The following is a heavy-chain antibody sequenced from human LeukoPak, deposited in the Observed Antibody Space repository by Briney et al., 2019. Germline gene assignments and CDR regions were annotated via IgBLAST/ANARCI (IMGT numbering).Heavy chain of an antibody. J-gene: IGHJ4*02. Sequence: GGSLRLSCAASGFTFSSYWMHWVRHAPGKGVVWVSRIKSDGSITIYADCVKGRFTISRDKAKNSLYLQMDSLRAEDTAVYYCARDFNWGIFDYWGQGILVTVSS. CDR2: IKSDGSIT. CDR1: GFTFSSYW. D-gene: IGHD7-27*01. CDR3: ARDFNWGIFDY. V-gene: IGHV3-74*01.